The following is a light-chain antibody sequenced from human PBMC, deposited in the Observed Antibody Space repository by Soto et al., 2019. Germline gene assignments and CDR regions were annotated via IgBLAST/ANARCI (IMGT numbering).Light chain of an antibody. CDR2: EVV. J-gene: IGLJ1*01. CDR3: KSYAGSNTYV. V-gene: IGLV2-8*01. Sequence: QSVLTQPPSASGSPGQSVTISCTGTKNDIGGYDCVSWYQHHPGNAPRLIIYEVVQRPSGVPDRFSGSKSGNTASLTVSGLQAADEADYFCKSYAGSNTYVFGSGTKVTVL. CDR1: KNDIGGYDC.